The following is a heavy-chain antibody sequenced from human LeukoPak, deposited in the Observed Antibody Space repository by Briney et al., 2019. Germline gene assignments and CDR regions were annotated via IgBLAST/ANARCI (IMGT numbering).Heavy chain of an antibody. Sequence: GGSLRLSCAASGFTFSDYYMSWIRQAPGEGLEWVSYISSSGSTKYYADSVKGRITISRDNAKNSLYLQMNSLRAEDTAVYYCARRRYNWNAIDYWGQGTLVTVSS. CDR1: GFTFSDYY. CDR2: ISSSGSTK. D-gene: IGHD1-20*01. J-gene: IGHJ4*02. CDR3: ARRRYNWNAIDY. V-gene: IGHV3-11*01.